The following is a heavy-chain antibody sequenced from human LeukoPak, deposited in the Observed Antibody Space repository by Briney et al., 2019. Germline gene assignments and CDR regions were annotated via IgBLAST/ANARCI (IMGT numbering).Heavy chain of an antibody. D-gene: IGHD5-24*01. CDR1: GGSFSGYY. J-gene: IGHJ4*02. Sequence: ASETLSLTCAVYGGSFSGYYWSWIRQPPGKGLEWIGEINHSGSTNYNPSLKSRVTISVDTSKNQFSLKLSSVTAADTAVYYCARGWRWLHPFDYWGQGTLVTVSS. CDR2: INHSGST. CDR3: ARGWRWLHPFDY. V-gene: IGHV4-34*01.